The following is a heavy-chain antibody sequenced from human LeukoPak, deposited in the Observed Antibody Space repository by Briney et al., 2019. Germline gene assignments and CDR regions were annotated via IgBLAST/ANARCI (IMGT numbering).Heavy chain of an antibody. Sequence: GGSLRLSCVLSLFSPSKYAMSTVPDAPGAGGEGGSYICERSGRTTSADTLKGRVSLSRDNSLNTVYLQMNSLRAEDTAVYFCAKRGVVIRGILVIGYHTEAYHYDYWGQGTLVTVSS. CDR3: AKRGVVIRGILVIGYHTEAYHYDY. D-gene: IGHD3-10*01. V-gene: IGHV3-23*01. CDR2: ICERSGRT. CDR1: LFSPSKYA. J-gene: IGHJ4*02.